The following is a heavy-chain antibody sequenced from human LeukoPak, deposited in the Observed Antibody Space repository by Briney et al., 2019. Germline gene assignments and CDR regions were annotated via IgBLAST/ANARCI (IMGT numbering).Heavy chain of an antibody. J-gene: IGHJ4*02. CDR1: AYTFTIYN. Sequence: ASVTVSFTGSAYTFTIYNMHWVRQAPGQGQGWMGIIIPSGGSTSYSQKFQGRVTMTRDTSTSTVYMELSSLRSEDTAVYYCARGASPGAAAGFDYWGQGTLVTVSS. CDR3: ARGASPGAAAGFDY. D-gene: IGHD6-13*01. V-gene: IGHV1-46*01. CDR2: IIPSGGST.